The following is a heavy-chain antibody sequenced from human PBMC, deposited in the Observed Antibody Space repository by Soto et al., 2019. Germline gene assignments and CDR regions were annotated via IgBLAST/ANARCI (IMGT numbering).Heavy chain of an antibody. J-gene: IGHJ5*02. Sequence: QLQLQESGSGLVKPSQTLSLTCAVSGGSISSGGYSWSWIRQPPGKGLEWIGYIYHSGSTYYNPSLKSRVTISVDRSKNQFSLKLSSVTAADTAVYYCARAISRYSSSWYDLMRWFDPWGQGTLVTVSS. CDR2: IYHSGST. D-gene: IGHD6-13*01. CDR1: GGSISSGGYS. V-gene: IGHV4-30-2*01. CDR3: ARAISRYSSSWYDLMRWFDP.